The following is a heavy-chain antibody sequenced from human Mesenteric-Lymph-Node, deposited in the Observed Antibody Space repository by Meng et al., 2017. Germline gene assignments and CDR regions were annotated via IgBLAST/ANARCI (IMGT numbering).Heavy chain of an antibody. V-gene: IGHV4-59*01. CDR1: GGSINTYY. D-gene: IGHD3-16*02. CDR3: ARVLSQGYDYVWGSYRAAWYFDL. J-gene: IGHJ2*01. Sequence: SETLSLTCTVSGGSINTYYWSWIRQPPGKGLEWIGYIYYSGSTNYNPSLKSRVTISVDTSKNQFSLKLSSVTAADTAVYYCARVLSQGYDYVWGSYRAAWYFDLWGRGTLVTVSS. CDR2: IYYSGST.